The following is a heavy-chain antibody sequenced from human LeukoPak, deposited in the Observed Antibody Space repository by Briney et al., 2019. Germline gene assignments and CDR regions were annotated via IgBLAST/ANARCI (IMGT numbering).Heavy chain of an antibody. CDR1: GFTFSDYR. D-gene: IGHD3-22*01. J-gene: IGHJ4*02. CDR3: ARDRAGGAYHYDSSGFYY. CDR2: ISSSTSTI. V-gene: IGHV3-48*01. Sequence: GGSLRLSCAASGFTFSDYRVNWFRQAPGRGLEWVSYISSSTSTIYYADSVRGRFTISRDNAKNSLYLQMNSLRAEDTAVYYCARDRAGGAYHYDSSGFYYWGQGTLVTVSS.